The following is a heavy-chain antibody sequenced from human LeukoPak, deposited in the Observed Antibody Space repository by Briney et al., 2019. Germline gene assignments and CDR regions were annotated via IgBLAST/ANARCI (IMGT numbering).Heavy chain of an antibody. V-gene: IGHV4-34*01. CDR2: INHSGST. CDR1: GGSFSGYY. Sequence: SETLSLTCAVYGGSFSGYYWSWIRQPPGKGLEWIGEINHSGSTNYNPSLKSRVTISVDTSKNQFSLKLSSVTAADTAVYYCARGPQPWLRRQYYFDYWGQGTLVTVSS. D-gene: IGHD5-18*01. CDR3: ARGPQPWLRRQYYFDY. J-gene: IGHJ4*02.